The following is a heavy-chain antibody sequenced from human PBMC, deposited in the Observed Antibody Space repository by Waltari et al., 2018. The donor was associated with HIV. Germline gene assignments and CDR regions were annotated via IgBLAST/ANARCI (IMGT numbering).Heavy chain of an antibody. D-gene: IGHD3-16*01. CDR2: IRSRGNRYAT. Sequence: VQPGGSLRVSCAASGFTFSASAIHWVRQASRKGLEWVGRIRSRGNRYATAYGASVKGRFTVSRDDSKNTAYLQMNNLKTEDTAVYYCTRALAYWGQGTLVTVSP. J-gene: IGHJ4*02. CDR3: TRALAY. CDR1: GFTFSASA. V-gene: IGHV3-73*01.